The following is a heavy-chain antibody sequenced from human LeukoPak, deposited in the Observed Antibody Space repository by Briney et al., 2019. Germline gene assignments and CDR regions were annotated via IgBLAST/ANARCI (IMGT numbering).Heavy chain of an antibody. D-gene: IGHD3-10*01. CDR3: ARGGHLLWFGELSSRFDP. Sequence: PSETLSLTCAVYGGSFSGYYWSWIRQPPGKGLEWIGEINHSGSTNYNPSLKSRVTISVDTSKNQFSLKLSSVTAADTAVYYCARGGHLLWFGELSSRFDPWGQGTLVTVSS. J-gene: IGHJ5*02. V-gene: IGHV4-34*01. CDR2: INHSGST. CDR1: GGSFSGYY.